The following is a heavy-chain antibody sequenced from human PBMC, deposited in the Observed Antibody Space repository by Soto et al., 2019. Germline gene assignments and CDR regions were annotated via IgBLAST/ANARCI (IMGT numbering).Heavy chain of an antibody. CDR3: AQRFMAPGIDYFDY. Sequence: QITLKESGPTLAKPTQTLTLTCTFSGFSLSTSGVGVGWIRQPPGKALEWLALIYWDDDKRYSPSLKSRLTITKDTSKNPVVLTMTNMDPVDTATYCCAQRFMAPGIDYFDYWGQGTLVTVSS. D-gene: IGHD1-26*01. V-gene: IGHV2-5*02. CDR1: GFSLSTSGVG. J-gene: IGHJ4*02. CDR2: IYWDDDK.